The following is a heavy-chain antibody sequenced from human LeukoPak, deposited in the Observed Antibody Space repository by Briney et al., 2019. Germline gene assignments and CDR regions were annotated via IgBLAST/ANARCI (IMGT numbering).Heavy chain of an antibody. CDR1: GGSVSSGISY. V-gene: IGHV4-61*01. D-gene: IGHD6-13*01. J-gene: IGHJ4*02. CDR2: ISDSGGS. CDR3: ARVAAAGTGPDY. Sequence: SETLSLTCSVSGGSVSSGISYWSWLRQPPGEGLEWIAYISDSGGSDYNPSLRGRVTISLDTSKNQFSLRLTSVTAADTAVYYCARVAAAGTGPDYWGQGTLVTVSS.